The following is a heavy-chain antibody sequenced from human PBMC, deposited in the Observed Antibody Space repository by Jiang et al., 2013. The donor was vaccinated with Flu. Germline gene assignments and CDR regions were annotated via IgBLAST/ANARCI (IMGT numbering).Heavy chain of an antibody. CDR1: GGSISSSSYY. V-gene: IGHV4-39*01. CDR2: IYYSGST. CDR3: ARRDDYGDYVLDY. J-gene: IGHJ4*02. D-gene: IGHD4-17*01. Sequence: GSGLVKPSETLSLTCTVSGGSISSSSYYWGWIRQPPGKGLEWIGSIYYSGSTYYNPSLKSRVTISVDTSKNQFSLKLSSVTAADTAVYYCARRDDYGDYVLDYWGQGTLVTVSS.